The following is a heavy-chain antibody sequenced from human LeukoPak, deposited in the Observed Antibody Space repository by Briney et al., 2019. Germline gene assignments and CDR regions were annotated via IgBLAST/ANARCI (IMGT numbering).Heavy chain of an antibody. Sequence: ASVKVSCKASGYTFTSYGISWVRQAPGQGLEWMGWINAGNGNTKYSQEFQGRVTITRDTSASTAYMELSSLRSEDMAVYYCARGGSSSWYDAFDIWGQGTMVTVSS. CDR3: ARGGSSSWYDAFDI. CDR1: GYTFTSYG. D-gene: IGHD6-13*01. V-gene: IGHV1-3*03. J-gene: IGHJ3*02. CDR2: INAGNGNT.